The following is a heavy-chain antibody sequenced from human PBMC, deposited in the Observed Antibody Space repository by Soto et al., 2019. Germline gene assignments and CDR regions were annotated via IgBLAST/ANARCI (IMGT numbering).Heavy chain of an antibody. CDR1: GFTFSDYY. CDR2: ISSSSSYT. V-gene: IGHV3-11*06. CDR3: ARGVDYDFWSGPRVGMDV. J-gene: IGHJ6*02. Sequence: QVQLVESGGGLVKPGGSLRLSCAASGFTFSDYYMSWIRQAPGKGLEWVSYISSSSSYTNYADSVKGRFTISRDNAKNSLYLQMNSLRDEDTAVYYCARGVDYDFWSGPRVGMDVWGQGTTVTVSS. D-gene: IGHD3-3*01.